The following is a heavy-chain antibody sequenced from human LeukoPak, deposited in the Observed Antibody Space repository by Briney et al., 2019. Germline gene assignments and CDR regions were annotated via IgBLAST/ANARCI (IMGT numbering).Heavy chain of an antibody. J-gene: IGHJ6*03. Sequence: GGSLRLSCAASGFTFSSYAMSWVRQAPGKGLEWVSAISGSGGSTYYADSVKGRFTISRDNSKNTLYLQMNSLRAEDTAVYYCAKGTAVAGKRAYYYYYMDVWGKGTTATVSS. D-gene: IGHD6-19*01. V-gene: IGHV3-23*01. CDR2: ISGSGGST. CDR1: GFTFSSYA. CDR3: AKGTAVAGKRAYYYYYMDV.